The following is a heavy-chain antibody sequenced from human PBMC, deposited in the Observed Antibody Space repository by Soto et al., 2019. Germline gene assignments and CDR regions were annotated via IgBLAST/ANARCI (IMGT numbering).Heavy chain of an antibody. J-gene: IGHJ4*02. D-gene: IGHD3-22*01. CDR3: ARDRSTDSSGYYAY. CDR2: ISSSSSYI. CDR1: GFTFSSYS. V-gene: IGHV3-21*01. Sequence: EVQLVESGGGLVKPGGSLRLSCAASGFTFSSYSMNWVRQAPGKGLEWVSSISSSSSYIYYADSVKGRFTISRDNAKNSLYLQMNILRAEDTAVYYCARDRSTDSSGYYAYWGQGTLVTVSS.